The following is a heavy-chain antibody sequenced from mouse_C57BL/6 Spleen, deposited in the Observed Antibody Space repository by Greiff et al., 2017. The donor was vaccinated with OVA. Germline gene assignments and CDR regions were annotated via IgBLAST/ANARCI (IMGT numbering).Heavy chain of an antibody. CDR3: AKLANWDDYAMDY. CDR1: GFSLTSYG. CDR2: IWGHGST. J-gene: IGHJ4*01. V-gene: IGHV2-3*01. D-gene: IGHD4-1*01. Sequence: VQGVESGPGLVAPSQSLSISCTVSGFSLTSYGVSWVRQPPGKGLAWLGVIWGHGSTNSPSAPISRLSISQDTSKSQVFLKLNSLQTENTATYYCAKLANWDDYAMDYWGQGTSVTVSS.